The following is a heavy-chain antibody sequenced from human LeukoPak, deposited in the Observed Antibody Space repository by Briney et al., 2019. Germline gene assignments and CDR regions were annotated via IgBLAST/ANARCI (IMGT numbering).Heavy chain of an antibody. CDR1: GFTFRNYW. D-gene: IGHD6-13*01. V-gene: IGHV3-74*01. J-gene: IGHJ4*02. CDR3: ARANIAAAAID. Sequence: GSLRLSCAASGFTFRNYWMHWVRQAPGKGLVWVSRINRDGSSTSYADSVKGRFTISRDNAKNTLYLQMNSLRAEDTAVYYCARANIAAAAIDWGQGTLVTASS. CDR2: INRDGSST.